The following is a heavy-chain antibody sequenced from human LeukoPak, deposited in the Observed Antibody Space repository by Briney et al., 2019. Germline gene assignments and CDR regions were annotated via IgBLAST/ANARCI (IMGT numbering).Heavy chain of an antibody. CDR2: IYTSGST. CDR3: ARGAAAGTGRWFDP. CDR1: GYSITSGYF. D-gene: IGHD6-13*01. V-gene: IGHV4-4*07. J-gene: IGHJ5*02. Sequence: SETLSLTCVVSGYSITSGYFWGWVRQPAGKGLEWIGRIYTSGSTNYNPSLKSRVTISVDKSKNQFSLKLSSVTAADTAVYYCARGAAAGTGRWFDPWGQGTLVTVSS.